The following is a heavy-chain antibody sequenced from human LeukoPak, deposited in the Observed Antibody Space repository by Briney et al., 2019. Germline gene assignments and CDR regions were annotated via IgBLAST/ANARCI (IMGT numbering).Heavy chain of an antibody. CDR3: ASPPGLGYCSSTSCPPNYYYYGMDV. J-gene: IGHJ6*02. D-gene: IGHD2-2*01. Sequence: SVKVSCKASGGTFSSYAISWVRQAPGQGLEWMGRIIPNHGITNYAQKFQGRVTITADKSTSTAYMELSSLRSEDTAVYYCASPPGLGYCSSTSCPPNYYYYGMDVWGQGTTVTVSS. CDR2: IIPNHGIT. CDR1: GGTFSSYA. V-gene: IGHV1-69*04.